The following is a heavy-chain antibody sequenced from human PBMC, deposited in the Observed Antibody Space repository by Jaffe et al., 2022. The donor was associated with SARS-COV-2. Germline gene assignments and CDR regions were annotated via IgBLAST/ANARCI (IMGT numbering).Heavy chain of an antibody. V-gene: IGHV3-23*01. Sequence: EVQLLESGGGLVQPGGSLRLSCAASGFTFSSYAMSWVRQAPGKGLEWVSAISGSGGSTYYADSVKGRFTISRDNSKNTLYLQMNSLRAEDTAVYYCAKSRPWGCSGGSCYGPTDYWGQGTLVTVSS. CDR1: GFTFSSYA. CDR2: ISGSGGST. CDR3: AKSRPWGCSGGSCYGPTDY. J-gene: IGHJ4*02. D-gene: IGHD2-15*01.